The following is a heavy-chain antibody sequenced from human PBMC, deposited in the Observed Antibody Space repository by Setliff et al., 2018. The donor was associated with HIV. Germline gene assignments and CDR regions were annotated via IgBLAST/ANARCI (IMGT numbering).Heavy chain of an antibody. CDR2: IYYSGGT. Sequence: SETLSLTCTVSGASMSGYYWTWIRQPPGKGLEWIGYIYYSGGTKYNPSLKSRVTISLDTSKNQLSLKLTSVTAADTAVYFCAREQQLALDYWGQGTLVTVSS. D-gene: IGHD6-13*01. V-gene: IGHV4-59*12. CDR1: GASMSGYY. J-gene: IGHJ4*02. CDR3: AREQQLALDY.